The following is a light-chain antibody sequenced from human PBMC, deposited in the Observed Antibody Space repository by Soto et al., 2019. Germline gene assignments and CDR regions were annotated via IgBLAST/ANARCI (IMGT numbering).Light chain of an antibody. J-gene: IGLJ1*01. CDR2: DVS. Sequence: QSVLTQPRSVSGSPGQSVTISCTGTSDDVGVYNYVSWYQQHPGKAPKLIIYDVSKRPSGVPDRFSGSKSGNTASLTISGLQAEDEADYYCCSYAGGPYVFVTGTMVTVL. CDR1: SDDVGVYNY. CDR3: CSYAGGPYV. V-gene: IGLV2-11*01.